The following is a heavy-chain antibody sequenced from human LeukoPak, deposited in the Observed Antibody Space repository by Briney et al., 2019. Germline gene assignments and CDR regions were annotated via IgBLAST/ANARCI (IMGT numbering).Heavy chain of an antibody. V-gene: IGHV4-34*01. CDR1: GGSFSGYY. CDR3: ARGLRGYCSGGSCSTYYYYYGMDV. D-gene: IGHD2-15*01. J-gene: IGHJ6*04. CDR2: INHCGCT. Sequence: PSETLSLTCAVYGGSFSGYYWSWIGQPPGKGLEWIGEINHCGCTNYHPALKSRVTISVDTSKTQFSLKLSSVTAADTAVYYCARGLRGYCSGGSCSTYYYYYGMDVWGKGTTVTVSS.